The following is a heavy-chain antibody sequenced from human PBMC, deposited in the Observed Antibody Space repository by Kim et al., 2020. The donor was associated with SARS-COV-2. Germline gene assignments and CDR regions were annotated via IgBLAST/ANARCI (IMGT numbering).Heavy chain of an antibody. J-gene: IGHJ4*02. V-gene: IGHV3-74*01. Sequence: SGKGRFTISRDNAKKTLYLQMNSLRAEDTAVYYCARVRGWKLWWEYCVDYWGQGTLVTVSS. CDR3: ARVRGWKLWWEYCVDY. D-gene: IGHD5-18*01.